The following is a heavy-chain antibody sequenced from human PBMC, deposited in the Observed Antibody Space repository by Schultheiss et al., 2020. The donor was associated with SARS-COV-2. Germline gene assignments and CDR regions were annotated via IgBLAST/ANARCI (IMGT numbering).Heavy chain of an antibody. CDR3: ARADPDPFCSRLAY. D-gene: IGHD3-3*02. J-gene: IGHJ4*02. CDR2: INGDGSSI. CDR1: GFSVSSHW. Sequence: GGSLRLSCAASGFSVSSHWMHWVRRAPGKGLEWVSRINGDGSSIGYADSVKGRFSISRDNAKNTLHLQLNSLRVDDTAVYYCARADPDPFCSRLAYWGPGTLVTVSS. V-gene: IGHV3-74*01.